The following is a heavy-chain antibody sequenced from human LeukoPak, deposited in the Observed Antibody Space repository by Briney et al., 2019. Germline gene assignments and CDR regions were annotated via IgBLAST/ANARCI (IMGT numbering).Heavy chain of an antibody. Sequence: SETLSLTCTVSGGSISSYYWSWLRQPPGKGLEWIGYIYYSGTTNYNPSLKSRVTISVDTSKNQFSLKLNSVTAADTAVYYCARGLYSSGWSYYSDYWGQGTLVTVSS. V-gene: IGHV4-59*01. CDR2: IYYSGTT. CDR1: GGSISSYY. J-gene: IGHJ4*02. CDR3: ARGLYSSGWSYYSDY. D-gene: IGHD6-19*01.